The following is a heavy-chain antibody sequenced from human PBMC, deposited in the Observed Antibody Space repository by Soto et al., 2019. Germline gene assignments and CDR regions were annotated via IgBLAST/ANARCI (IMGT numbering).Heavy chain of an antibody. CDR2: IIPIFGTA. Sequence: ASVKVSCKASGGTFSSYAISWVRQAPGQGLEWMGGIIPIFGTANYAQKFQGRVTITADESTSTAYMELSSLRSEDTAVYYCARDSSSSYYFDYGGQGTLVTVSS. CDR1: GGTFSSYA. J-gene: IGHJ4*02. D-gene: IGHD6-13*01. CDR3: ARDSSSSYYFDY. V-gene: IGHV1-69*13.